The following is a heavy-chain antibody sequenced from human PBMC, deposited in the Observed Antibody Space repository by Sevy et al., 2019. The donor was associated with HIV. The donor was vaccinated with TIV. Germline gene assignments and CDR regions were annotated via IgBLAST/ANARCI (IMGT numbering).Heavy chain of an antibody. CDR2: INHSGST. CDR1: GGSFSGYY. CDR3: ARGSTIFGVVDRGGAYYGMDV. Sequence: SETLSLTCAVYGGSFSGYYWSWIRQPPGKGLEWIGEINHSGSTNYNPSLKSRVTISVDTSKNQFSLKLSSVTAADTAVYYCARGSTIFGVVDRGGAYYGMDVWGQGTTVTVSS. D-gene: IGHD3-3*01. J-gene: IGHJ6*02. V-gene: IGHV4-34*01.